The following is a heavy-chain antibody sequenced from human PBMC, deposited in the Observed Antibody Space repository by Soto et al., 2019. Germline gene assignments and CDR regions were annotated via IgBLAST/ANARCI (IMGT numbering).Heavy chain of an antibody. CDR1: GGSITSSNY. CDR2: IYHSGST. Sequence: QVQLQESGPGLVKPSGTLSLSCTVSGGSITSSNYWSWVRQPPGKGLEWIGEIYHSGSTHYNPSLRSRDTISLDMSQTHFSLNLSSLTAAHTAGYYCARERSSTGGYSRRWFDPGGPGALVSFSS. CDR3: ARERSSTGGYSRRWFDP. V-gene: IGHV4-4*02. J-gene: IGHJ5*02. D-gene: IGHD5-18*01.